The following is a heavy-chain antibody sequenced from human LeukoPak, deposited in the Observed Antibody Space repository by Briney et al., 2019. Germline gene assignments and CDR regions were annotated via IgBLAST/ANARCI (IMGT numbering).Heavy chain of an antibody. CDR1: GNTFTSYD. D-gene: IGHD5-12*01. V-gene: IGHV1-8*01. J-gene: IGHJ3*01. Sequence: ASAKVSCKASGNTFTSYDINWVRQATGQGLEWMGWMNPNSGNTGYAHKFQGRATMTRNTSITTAYLELNSLRADDTAVYFCTRAFSSGYDSYDAFDLWGQGTMLTVSS. CDR2: MNPNSGNT. CDR3: TRAFSSGYDSYDAFDL.